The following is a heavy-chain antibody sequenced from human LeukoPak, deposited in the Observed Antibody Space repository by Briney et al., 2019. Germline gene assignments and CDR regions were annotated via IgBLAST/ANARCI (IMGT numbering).Heavy chain of an antibody. Sequence: ASVKVSCKASGYTFTGYYMHWVRQAPGQGLEWMGWINPNSGGTKYVQKFQGRVTMTRDTSISTAYMELSRLRSDDTAVYYCARDLGGQPPDYWGQGTLVTVSS. V-gene: IGHV1-2*02. CDR1: GYTFTGYY. D-gene: IGHD6-13*01. J-gene: IGHJ4*02. CDR2: INPNSGGT. CDR3: ARDLGGQPPDY.